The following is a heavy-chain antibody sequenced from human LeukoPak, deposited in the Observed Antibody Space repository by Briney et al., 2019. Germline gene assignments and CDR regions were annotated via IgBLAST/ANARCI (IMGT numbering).Heavy chain of an antibody. J-gene: IGHJ6*03. CDR2: INPSGGST. Sequence: ASVKVSCKASGYTFTSYYMHWVRQAPGQGLEWMGIINPSGGSTSYAQKFQGRVTMTRDTSTSTVYMELSSLRSEDTAVYYCASAGAYCGGDCRMDVWSKGTTVTVSS. CDR3: ASAGAYCGGDCRMDV. CDR1: GYTFTSYY. D-gene: IGHD2-21*01. V-gene: IGHV1-46*03.